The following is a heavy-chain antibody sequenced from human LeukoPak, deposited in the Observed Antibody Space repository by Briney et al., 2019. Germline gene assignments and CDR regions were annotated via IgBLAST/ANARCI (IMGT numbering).Heavy chain of an antibody. V-gene: IGHV4-39*07. D-gene: IGHD6-19*01. CDR2: IYNSAST. J-gene: IGHJ6*03. CDR1: GGSISSSSYY. Sequence: SETLSLTCTVSGGSISSSSYYGGWIRQPPGKGLEWIGSIYNSASTYYNPSLKSRVTISVDTSKNQFSLKLSSVTAADTAVYYCARERLDYYYMDVWGKGTTVTVSS. CDR3: ARERLDYYYMDV.